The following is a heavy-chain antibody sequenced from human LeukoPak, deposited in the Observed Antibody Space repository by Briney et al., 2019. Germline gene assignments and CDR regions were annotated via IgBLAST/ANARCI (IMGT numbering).Heavy chain of an antibody. D-gene: IGHD3-16*02. CDR3: ASRYYDYLWGSYREDY. CDR1: GGSISSYY. Sequence: SETLSLTCTVSGGSISSYYWSWIRQPAGKGLEWIGRIYTSGSTNYNPSLKSRVTMSVDTSKNQFSLKLSSVTAADTAVYYCASRYYDYLWGSYREDYWGQGTLVTVSS. J-gene: IGHJ4*02. CDR2: IYTSGST. V-gene: IGHV4-4*07.